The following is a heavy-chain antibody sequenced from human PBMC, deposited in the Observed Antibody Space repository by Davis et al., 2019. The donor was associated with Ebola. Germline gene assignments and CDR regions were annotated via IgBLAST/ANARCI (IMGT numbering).Heavy chain of an antibody. CDR2: IYYSGST. J-gene: IGHJ6*03. D-gene: IGHD2-21*02. CDR1: GGSISSGDYY. Sequence: SETLSLTCTVSGGSISSGDYYWSWIRQPPGKGLEWIGYIYYSGSTYYNPSLKSRVTISVDTSKNQFSLKLSSVTAADTAVYYCARVVMTGDFYYYYYMDVWGKGTTVTVSS. CDR3: ARVVMTGDFYYYYYMDV. V-gene: IGHV4-30-4*01.